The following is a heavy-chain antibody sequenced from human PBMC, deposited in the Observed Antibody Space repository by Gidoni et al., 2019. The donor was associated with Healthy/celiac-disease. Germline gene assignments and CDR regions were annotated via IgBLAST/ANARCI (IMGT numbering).Heavy chain of an antibody. Sequence: EVQLLESGGGLVQPGGSLRLSCAASGFTFSSYAMSWVRQAPGKGLEWVSAISGSGGSTYYADSVKGRFTISRDNSKNTLYLQMNSLRAEDTAVYYCAKDVLRFLEWLAEKNNWFDPWGQGTLVTVSS. J-gene: IGHJ5*02. V-gene: IGHV3-23*01. CDR1: GFTFSSYA. CDR3: AKDVLRFLEWLAEKNNWFDP. D-gene: IGHD3-3*01. CDR2: ISGSGGST.